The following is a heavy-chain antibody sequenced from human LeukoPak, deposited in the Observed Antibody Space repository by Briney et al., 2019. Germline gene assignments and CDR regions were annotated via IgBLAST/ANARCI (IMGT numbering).Heavy chain of an antibody. CDR3: ARGLWGLDV. CDR2: ISQTGTST. J-gene: IGHJ6*04. CDR1: GFTFSDHY. Sequence: GGSLRLSCAASGFTFSDHYMSWIRQAPGQGLEWVSYISQTGTSTSYADSVRGRFTTSRDNAKNSLYLQMNSLRAEDTAVFYCARGLWGLDVWGKGTTVTVSS. D-gene: IGHD3-16*01. V-gene: IGHV3-11*04.